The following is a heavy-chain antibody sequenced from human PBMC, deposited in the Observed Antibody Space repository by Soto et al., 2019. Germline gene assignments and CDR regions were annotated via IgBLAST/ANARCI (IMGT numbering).Heavy chain of an antibody. CDR1: GGTFSSYA. J-gene: IGHJ6*02. V-gene: IGHV1-69*06. Sequence: ASVKVSCKASGGTFSSYAISWVRQAPGQGLEWMGGIIPIFGTANYAQKFQGRVTITADKSTSTAYMELSSLRSEDTAVYYCARQEVEYSSSSPYYYYGMDVWGQGTTVTVSS. D-gene: IGHD6-6*01. CDR3: ARQEVEYSSSSPYYYYGMDV. CDR2: IIPIFGTA.